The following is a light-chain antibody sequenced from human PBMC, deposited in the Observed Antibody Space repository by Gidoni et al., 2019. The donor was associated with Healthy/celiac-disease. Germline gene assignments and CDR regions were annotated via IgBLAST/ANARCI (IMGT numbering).Light chain of an antibody. V-gene: IGKV3-15*01. J-gene: IGKJ1*01. Sequence: EIVMTQSPATLSVSPGERATLSCRASQSVSSNLAWYQQKPGQAPRLLIYGASTRATGIPARFSGGGSGTEFTLTISSLQSEDFAVYYCQQYNNWPRTFXQXTKVEIK. CDR2: GAS. CDR3: QQYNNWPRT. CDR1: QSVSSN.